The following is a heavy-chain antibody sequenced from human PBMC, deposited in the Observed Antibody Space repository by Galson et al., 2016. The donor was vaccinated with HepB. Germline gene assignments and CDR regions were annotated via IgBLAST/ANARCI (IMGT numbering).Heavy chain of an antibody. D-gene: IGHD1-26*01. J-gene: IGHJ4*02. V-gene: IGHV3-7*01. CDR1: GFTFNAHW. CDR2: IRGDGTVS. Sequence: SLRLSCAASGFTFNAHWVNWVRQAPGKGLEWVANIRGDGTVSYYVDSVRGRFTISRDNAKNSLYLQMNGLRVEETAVYYCSREMTGSYFDWGQGTLVTVSS. CDR3: SREMTGSYFD.